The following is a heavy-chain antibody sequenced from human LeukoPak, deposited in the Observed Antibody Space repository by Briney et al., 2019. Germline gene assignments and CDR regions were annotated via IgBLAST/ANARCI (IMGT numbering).Heavy chain of an antibody. CDR1: GFTFSNYG. CDR2: VSAGGSDL. D-gene: IGHD5-24*01. CDR3: GRNVDNYNYVDS. J-gene: IGHJ4*02. V-gene: IGHV3-33*05. Sequence: PGKSLRLSCAASGFTFSNYGMHWVRRAPGKGLEGVTFVSAGGSDLFYADSVRGRFTISRDNRNDSLYLQMHSLRAEDTAVYFCGRNVDNYNYVDSWGQGTLVTVSS.